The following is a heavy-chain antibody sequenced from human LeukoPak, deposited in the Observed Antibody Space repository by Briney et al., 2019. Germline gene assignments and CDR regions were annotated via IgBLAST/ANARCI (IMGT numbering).Heavy chain of an antibody. J-gene: IGHJ4*02. CDR3: TRRPAADTFYSDY. V-gene: IGHV3-64*02. Sequence: GGSLRLSCAASGFTFSRYAMHWVRQAPEEGLEYVAAISYNGGNTYYADSVKGRFTISRDNSKNTLYLQMGSLGAEDMALYYCTRRPAADTFYSDYWGQGILVTVSS. D-gene: IGHD2-2*01. CDR2: ISYNGGNT. CDR1: GFTFSRYA.